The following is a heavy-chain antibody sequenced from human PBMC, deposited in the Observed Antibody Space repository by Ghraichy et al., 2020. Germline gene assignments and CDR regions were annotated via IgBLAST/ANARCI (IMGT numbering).Heavy chain of an antibody. D-gene: IGHD3-9*01. CDR1: GFTFSSYG. J-gene: IGHJ4*02. CDR3: AKGERYYDILTGFRY. CDR2: ISYDGSNK. Sequence: GESLNISCAASGFTFSSYGMHWVRQAPGKGLEWVAVISYDGSNKYYADSVKGRFTISRDNSKNTLYLQMNSLRAEDTAVYYCAKGERYYDILTGFRYWGQGTLVTVSS. V-gene: IGHV3-30*18.